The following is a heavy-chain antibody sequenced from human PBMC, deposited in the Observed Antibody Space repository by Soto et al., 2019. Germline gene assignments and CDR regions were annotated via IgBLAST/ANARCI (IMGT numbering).Heavy chain of an antibody. CDR3: ARELDIPPDYYFDY. J-gene: IGHJ4*02. CDR2: ISYDGRHQ. V-gene: IGHV3-30*03. CDR1: GFTFGSYG. D-gene: IGHD5-12*01. Sequence: QVRLVESGGDLVQPGRSLRLSCAASGFTFGSYGMHWVRQAPGKGLEWVAMISYDGRHQYYADSVKGRFTISRDNFKYTLYLQMNGLTPEDTAIYFCARELDIPPDYYFDYWGQGNLVTVSS.